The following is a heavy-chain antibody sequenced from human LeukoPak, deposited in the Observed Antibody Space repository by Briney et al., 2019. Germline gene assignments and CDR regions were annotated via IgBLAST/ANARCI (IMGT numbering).Heavy chain of an antibody. D-gene: IGHD3-22*01. CDR1: GFTFSSYA. Sequence: GGSLRRSCTASGFTFSSYAMSWVRQAPGKGREWVSAISGSGGSTYYADSVKGRFTISRDNSKNTLYLQMNSLKAEDTAVYYCAKYLTYYYDSSGYYNDYWGQGTLVTVSS. CDR3: AKYLTYYYDSSGYYNDY. J-gene: IGHJ4*02. CDR2: ISGSGGST. V-gene: IGHV3-23*01.